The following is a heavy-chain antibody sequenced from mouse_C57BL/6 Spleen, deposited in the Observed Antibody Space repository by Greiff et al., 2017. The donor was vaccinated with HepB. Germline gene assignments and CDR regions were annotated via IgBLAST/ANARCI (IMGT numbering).Heavy chain of an antibody. CDR2: SRNKANDYTT. J-gene: IGHJ4*01. Sequence: EVMLVESGGGLVQSGRSLRLSCATSGFTFSDFYMAWVRQAPGKGLEWIAASRNKANDYTTEYSASVKGPFIVSRDTSQSILYLQMNALRAEDTAIYYCARDAVDSPYAMDYWGQGTSVTVSS. CDR1: GFTFSDFY. V-gene: IGHV7-1*01. CDR3: ARDAVDSPYAMDY.